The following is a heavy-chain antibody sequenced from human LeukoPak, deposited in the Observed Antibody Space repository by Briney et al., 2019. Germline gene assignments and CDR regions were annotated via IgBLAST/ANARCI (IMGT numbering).Heavy chain of an antibody. D-gene: IGHD6-19*01. CDR3: ARLDASGLDY. CDR2: ISSSSTTI. V-gene: IGHV3-48*04. CDR1: GFSLNTYS. Sequence: GGSLRLSCAASGFSLNTYSMNWVRQAPGKGLEWVSYISSSSTTICYADSVKGRFTISRDNAKNSVYLQMNSLRAEDTAVYYCARLDASGLDYWGQGTLVTVSS. J-gene: IGHJ4*02.